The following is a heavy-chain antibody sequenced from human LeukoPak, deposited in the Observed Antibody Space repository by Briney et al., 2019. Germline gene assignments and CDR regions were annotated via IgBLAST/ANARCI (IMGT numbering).Heavy chain of an antibody. CDR3: AKDRAITMVRGAALDY. J-gene: IGHJ4*02. CDR1: GFTFSSYA. V-gene: IGHV3-23*01. CDR2: ISGSGGST. D-gene: IGHD3-10*01. Sequence: GGSLRLSCAASGFTFSSYAMSWVRQAPGKGLEWVSAISGSGGSTYYADSVKGRFTISRDNSKNTLYLQMNSLRAEDTAVYYCAKDRAITMVRGAALDYWGQGTLVTVSS.